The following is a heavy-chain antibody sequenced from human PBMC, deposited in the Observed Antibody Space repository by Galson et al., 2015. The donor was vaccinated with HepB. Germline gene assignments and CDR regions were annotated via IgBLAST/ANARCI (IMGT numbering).Heavy chain of an antibody. CDR3: TRLGDFSGYSSS. Sequence: SLRLSCAASGFTFSDSAIHWVRQASGKGLEWVGRIRSKASSHATAYAASLKGRFTISRDNSKNTAYLHMNRLKTEDTAVYYCTRLGDFSGYSSSWGQGTLVTVSS. CDR2: IRSKASSHAT. CDR1: GFTFSDSA. D-gene: IGHD2-2*01. V-gene: IGHV3-73*01. J-gene: IGHJ4*02.